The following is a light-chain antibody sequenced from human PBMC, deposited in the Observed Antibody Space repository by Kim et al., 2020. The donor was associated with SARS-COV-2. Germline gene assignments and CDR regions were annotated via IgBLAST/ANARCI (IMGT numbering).Light chain of an antibody. CDR1: QSINTW. Sequence: SASLGDRVTITCRASQSINTWLAWYQQKPGTAPKLLIYKASYLQSGVPSRFSGGGSGTYFTLTISGLQPDDFATYYCQQYESPLYTFGQGTKLEI. J-gene: IGKJ2*01. CDR2: KAS. V-gene: IGKV1-5*03. CDR3: QQYESPLYT.